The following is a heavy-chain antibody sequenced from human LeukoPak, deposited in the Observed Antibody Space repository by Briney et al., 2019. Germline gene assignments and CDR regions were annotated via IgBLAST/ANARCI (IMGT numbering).Heavy chain of an antibody. Sequence: ASVKVSCKASGYTFTGYNIHWVRQAPGQGLEWMGWVNPDSGDTNYAQKFQGRVTMTRDTSTSTAYMELSGLKSDDTAVFYCARDYFPPYHDSSGGLAFDLWGRGTLVTVSS. CDR1: GYTFTGYN. V-gene: IGHV1-2*02. J-gene: IGHJ2*01. CDR3: ARDYFPPYHDSSGGLAFDL. D-gene: IGHD3-22*01. CDR2: VNPDSGDT.